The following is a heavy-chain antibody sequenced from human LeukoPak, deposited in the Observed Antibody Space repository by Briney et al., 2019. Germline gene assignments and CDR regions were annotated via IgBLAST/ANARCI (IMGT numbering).Heavy chain of an antibody. CDR1: GFTFDDYG. Sequence: PGGSLRLSCAASGFTFDDYGMSWVRQAPGKGLEWVSGINWNGGGTGYADSVKGRFTISRDNAKNSLYLQMNSLRAEDTALYYCASPGDYGDYGEPEYFQHWGQGTLVTVSS. J-gene: IGHJ1*01. V-gene: IGHV3-20*04. CDR3: ASPGDYGDYGEPEYFQH. D-gene: IGHD4-17*01. CDR2: INWNGGGT.